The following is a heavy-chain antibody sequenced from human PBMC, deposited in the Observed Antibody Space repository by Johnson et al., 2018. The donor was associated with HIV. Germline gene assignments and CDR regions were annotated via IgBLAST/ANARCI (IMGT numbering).Heavy chain of an antibody. CDR2: ISGSSGST. D-gene: IGHD6-19*01. Sequence: VHLVESGGGLVQPGGSLRLSCAASGFTFSSYAMTWVRQAPGKGLEWVSTISGSSGSTFYADSVKGRFTISSDNSKNTLYLQTSRLRTEDTAVYYCARDREYGLAWGWAFDIWGQGTMVSVSS. J-gene: IGHJ3*02. V-gene: IGHV3-23*04. CDR3: ARDREYGLAWGWAFDI. CDR1: GFTFSSYA.